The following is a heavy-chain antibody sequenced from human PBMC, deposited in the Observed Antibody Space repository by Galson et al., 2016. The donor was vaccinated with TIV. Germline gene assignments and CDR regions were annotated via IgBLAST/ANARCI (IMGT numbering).Heavy chain of an antibody. Sequence: PALVKPTQTLTLTCSFAGFSLSTGGMCVSWIRQPPGKALEWLARIDWDDDKYYSTSLKTRLTISKDTSKNQVVLTMANMDPVDTATYYCARTLSNGARLDLWGQGTLVTVSS. CDR2: IDWDDDK. V-gene: IGHV2-70*11. J-gene: IGHJ5*02. CDR1: GFSLSTGGMC. D-gene: IGHD7-27*01. CDR3: ARTLSNGARLDL.